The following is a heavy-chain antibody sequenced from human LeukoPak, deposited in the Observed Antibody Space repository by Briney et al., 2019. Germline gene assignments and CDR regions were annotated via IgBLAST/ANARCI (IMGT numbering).Heavy chain of an antibody. CDR2: IYPGDSDT. D-gene: IGHD6-13*01. CDR3: ARQSSSWSPDWYFDL. CDR1: GYSFTNYW. Sequence: GESLKISCKSSGYSFTNYWIGWVRQMPGKGLEWMGIIYPGDSDTRYSPSFQGQVTISADKSISTAYLQWSSLKASDTAMYYCARQSSSWSPDWYFDLWGRGTLVTVSS. V-gene: IGHV5-51*01. J-gene: IGHJ2*01.